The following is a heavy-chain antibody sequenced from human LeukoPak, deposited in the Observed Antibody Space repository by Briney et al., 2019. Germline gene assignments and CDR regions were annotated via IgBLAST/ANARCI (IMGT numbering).Heavy chain of an antibody. Sequence: ASVTVSCKASGYTFTGYYMHWVRQAPGQGLEWMGWINPNSGGTNYAQKFQGRVAMTRDTSISTAYMELSRLRSDDTAVYYCARDYFLSGSYYNYYYYYGMDVWGQGTTVTVSS. D-gene: IGHD1-26*01. J-gene: IGHJ6*02. CDR3: ARDYFLSGSYYNYYYYYGMDV. V-gene: IGHV1-2*02. CDR1: GYTFTGYY. CDR2: INPNSGGT.